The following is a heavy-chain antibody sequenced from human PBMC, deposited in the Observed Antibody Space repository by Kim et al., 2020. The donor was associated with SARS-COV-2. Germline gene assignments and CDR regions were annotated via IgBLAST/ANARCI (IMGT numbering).Heavy chain of an antibody. CDR1: GYTFTSYG. D-gene: IGHD5-18*01. CDR3: ARSPRGKNTAMDDY. Sequence: ASVKVSCKASGYTFTSYGISWVRQAPGQGLEWMGWISAYNGNTNYAQKLQGRVTMTTDTSTSTAYMELRSLRSDDTAVYYFARSPRGKNTAMDDYWGQGTLVTVSS. CDR2: ISAYNGNT. V-gene: IGHV1-18*04. J-gene: IGHJ4*02.